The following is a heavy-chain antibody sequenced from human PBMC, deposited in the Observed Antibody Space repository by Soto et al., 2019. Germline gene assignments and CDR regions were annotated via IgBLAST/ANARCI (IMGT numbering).Heavy chain of an antibody. Sequence: EVQLVESGGGLVKPGGSLRLSCAASGFTFSNAWMNWVRQAPGKGLEWAGRIKSKTDGGTTDYAAPVKGRFTISRDDSKNTLYLQMNSLKTEDTAVYYCTTIPTYYYDTYHFDYWGQGTLVTVSS. D-gene: IGHD3-22*01. CDR3: TTIPTYYYDTYHFDY. V-gene: IGHV3-15*07. CDR2: IKSKTDGGTT. CDR1: GFTFSNAW. J-gene: IGHJ4*02.